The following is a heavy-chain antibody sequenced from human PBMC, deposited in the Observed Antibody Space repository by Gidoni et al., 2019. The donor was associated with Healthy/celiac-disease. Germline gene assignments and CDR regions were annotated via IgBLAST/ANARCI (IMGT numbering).Heavy chain of an antibody. CDR1: GFTFSSYA. V-gene: IGHV3-30-3*01. D-gene: IGHD3-9*01. J-gene: IGHJ3*02. CDR2: ISYDGSNK. Sequence: GRSLRLSCAASGFTFSSYAMHWVRQAPGKGLEWVAVISYDGSNKYYADSVKGRFTISRDNSKNTLYLQTNSLRAEDTAVYYCASLTWLSDAFDIWGQGTMVTVSS. CDR3: ASLTWLSDAFDI.